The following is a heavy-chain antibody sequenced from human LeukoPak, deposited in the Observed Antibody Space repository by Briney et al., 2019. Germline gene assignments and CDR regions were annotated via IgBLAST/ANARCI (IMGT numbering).Heavy chain of an antibody. CDR2: IYYSGST. J-gene: IGHJ4*02. Sequence: SETLSLTCTVSGGSISSSSYYWGWIRQPPGKGLEWIGSIYYSGSTYYNPSLKSRVTISVDTSKNQFPLKLSSVTAADTAVYYCARTGDIVVVPAAEDWGQGTLVTVSS. V-gene: IGHV4-39*01. D-gene: IGHD2-2*01. CDR1: GGSISSSSYY. CDR3: ARTGDIVVVPAAED.